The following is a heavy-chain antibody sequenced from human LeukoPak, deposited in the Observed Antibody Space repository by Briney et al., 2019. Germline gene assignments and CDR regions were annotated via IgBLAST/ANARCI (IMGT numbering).Heavy chain of an antibody. J-gene: IGHJ4*02. CDR3: ARSGESNYSNYD. Sequence: SQTLSLPCTVSGGSISCCGYYWSWIRQHPGKGLEWIGYIYYSGSTYYNPSLKSRVTISVDKSKNQSSLELCSVTGADTAVYYCARSGESNYSNYDWGQGTLVTVSS. CDR2: IYYSGST. CDR1: GGSISCCGYY. V-gene: IGHV4-31*03. D-gene: IGHD4-11*01.